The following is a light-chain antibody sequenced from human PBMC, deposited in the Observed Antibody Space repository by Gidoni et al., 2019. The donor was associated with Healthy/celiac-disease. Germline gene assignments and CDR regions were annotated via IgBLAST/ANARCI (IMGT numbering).Light chain of an antibody. J-gene: IGKJ4*01. CDR1: QSVSSN. CDR2: GAS. Sequence: IVMMQSPATLSVSPGERATLTCRSSQSVSSNLDWYQQKPGQEPRLLIYGASTRATGIPARFSGSGSGTEFTLTISSLQYEDFAVYYCQQYNNWHLTFGGGTKVEIK. V-gene: IGKV3-15*01. CDR3: QQYNNWHLT.